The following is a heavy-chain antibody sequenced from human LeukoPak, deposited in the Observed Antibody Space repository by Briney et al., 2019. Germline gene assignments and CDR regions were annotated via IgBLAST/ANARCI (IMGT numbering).Heavy chain of an antibody. V-gene: IGHV1-18*01. CDR3: ARLCHYDTSSYWNDY. CDR1: GYTFARYG. Sequence: ASVKVSCKASGYTFARYGISWVRQAPGQGLEWMGWTSVYNGDTNYAQKLQDRVTITTDTSTSTAYMEVRSLSSDDTAVYYCARLCHYDTSSYWNDYWGQGTLVTVS. D-gene: IGHD3-22*01. J-gene: IGHJ4*02. CDR2: TSVYNGDT.